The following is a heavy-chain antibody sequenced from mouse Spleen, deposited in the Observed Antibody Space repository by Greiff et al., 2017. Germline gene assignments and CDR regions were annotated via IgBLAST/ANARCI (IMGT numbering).Heavy chain of an antibody. CDR1: GFTFSSYT. Sequence: EVQRVESGGGLVQPGGSLKLSCAASGFTFSSYTMSWVRQTPEKRLEWVAYISNGGGSTYYPDTVKGRFTISRDNAKNTLYLQMSSLKSEDTAMYYCARHDWYAMDYWGQGTSVTVSS. J-gene: IGHJ4*01. CDR3: ARHDWYAMDY. D-gene: IGHD2-13*01. CDR2: ISNGGGST. V-gene: IGHV5-12-2*01.